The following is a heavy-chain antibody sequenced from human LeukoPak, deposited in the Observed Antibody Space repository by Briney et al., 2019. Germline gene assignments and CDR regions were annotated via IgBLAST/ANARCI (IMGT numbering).Heavy chain of an antibody. D-gene: IGHD3-22*01. CDR3: ARGLFRYYYDSSGYYYWFDP. V-gene: IGHV4-30-4*08. CDR2: IYYSGST. Sequence: SETLSLTCTVSGGSISSGDYYWSWIRQPPGKGLEWIGYIYYSGSTYYNPSLKSRVTISVDTSKNQFSLKLSSVTAADTAVYYCARGLFRYYYDSSGYYYWFDPWGQGTLVTVSS. CDR1: GGSISSGDYY. J-gene: IGHJ5*02.